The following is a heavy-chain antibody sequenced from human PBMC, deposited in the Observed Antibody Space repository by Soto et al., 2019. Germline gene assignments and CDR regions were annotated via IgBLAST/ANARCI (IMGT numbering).Heavy chain of an antibody. D-gene: IGHD5-18*01. V-gene: IGHV1-69*12. CDR2: IIPIFGTA. Sequence: QVQLVQSGAEVKKPGSSVKVSCKASGGTFSSYAISWVRQAPGQGLEWMGGIIPIFGTANYAQKFQVSVTITADESTSTAYMELSSLRSEDTAVYYCARDDVDTAMPYGMDVWGQGTTVTVSS. J-gene: IGHJ6*02. CDR3: ARDDVDTAMPYGMDV. CDR1: GGTFSSYA.